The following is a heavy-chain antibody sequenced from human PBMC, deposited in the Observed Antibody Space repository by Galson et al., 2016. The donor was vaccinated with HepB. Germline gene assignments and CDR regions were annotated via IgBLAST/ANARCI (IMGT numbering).Heavy chain of an antibody. J-gene: IGHJ5*02. CDR3: ARNRHCSGGSCYGA. CDR1: GFTVSSTY. V-gene: IGHV3-66*01. D-gene: IGHD2-15*01. CDR2: IYSGGTT. Sequence: SLRLSCAASGFTVSSTYMHWVRQAPGKGLAWVSIIYSGGTTYQADSVKGRFTISRDSSKNTLYLQMNSLRAEDTAVYYCARNRHCSGGSCYGAWGQGTLVTVSS.